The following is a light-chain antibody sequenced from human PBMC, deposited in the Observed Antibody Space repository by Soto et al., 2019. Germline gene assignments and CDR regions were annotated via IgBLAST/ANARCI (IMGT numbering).Light chain of an antibody. CDR1: QSVSSK. CDR2: GAS. V-gene: IGKV3D-15*01. J-gene: IGKJ1*01. CDR3: QQYDNSAWT. Sequence: EIVMTQSPATLSVSPGEGATLSRRASQSVSSKLAWYQQKPGQAPRPLIYGASSRATGIPDRFSGSGSGTDFTLTISRLEPEDFAVYYCQQYDNSAWTFGQGTKVDIK.